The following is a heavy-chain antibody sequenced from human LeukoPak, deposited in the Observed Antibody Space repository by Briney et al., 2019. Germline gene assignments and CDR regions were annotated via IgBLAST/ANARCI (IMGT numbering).Heavy chain of an antibody. CDR1: GFTVSNNY. CDR2: ISIGGST. D-gene: IGHD3-22*01. CDR3: AARVKDRSGYLGAFDI. J-gene: IGHJ3*02. V-gene: IGHV3-66*01. Sequence: PGGSLRLSCAASGFTVSNNYMSWVRQAPGKGLEWVSIISIGGSTYYADSVKGRFTISRDNSKNTLYLQMNSLRAEDTAVYYCAARVKDRSGYLGAFDIWGQGTMVTVSS.